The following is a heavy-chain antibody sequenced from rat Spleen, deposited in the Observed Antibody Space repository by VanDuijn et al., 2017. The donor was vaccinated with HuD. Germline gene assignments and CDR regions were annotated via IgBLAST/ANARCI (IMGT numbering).Heavy chain of an antibody. Sequence: EVQLVESGGGLVQPGRSLKLSCAASGFTFSNYGMHWIRQALTKGLEWVASITPSGNITYYRDSVKGRFTISRDNAKSTLFLQMDSLRSEDTATYYCATTPGRPFAYWGQGTLVTVSS. V-gene: IGHV5-19*01. CDR3: ATTPGRPFAY. D-gene: IGHD5-1*01. CDR1: GFTFSNYG. CDR2: ITPSGNIT. J-gene: IGHJ3*01.